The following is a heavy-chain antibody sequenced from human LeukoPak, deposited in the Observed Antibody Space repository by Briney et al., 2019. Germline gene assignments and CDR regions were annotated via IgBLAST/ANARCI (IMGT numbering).Heavy chain of an antibody. CDR3: ARTSSWKNFDY. D-gene: IGHD6-6*01. V-gene: IGHV3-30*03. J-gene: IGHJ4*02. CDR2: ISSDGGNK. Sequence: GGSLRLSCAASGFTFSNAWMSWVRQAPGKGLEWVAVISSDGGNKFYADSVRGRFTISRDNSKNTLYLQMNSLRPEDTAFYYCARTSSWKNFDYWGQGTLVTVSS. CDR1: GFTFSNAW.